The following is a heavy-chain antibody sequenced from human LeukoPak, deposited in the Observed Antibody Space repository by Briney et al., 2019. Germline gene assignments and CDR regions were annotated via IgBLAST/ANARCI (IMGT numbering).Heavy chain of an antibody. J-gene: IGHJ6*02. Sequence: SSETLSLTCAVSGGSISSGGYSWSWIRQPPGKGLEWIGYIYHSGSTYYNPSLKSRVTISVDRSKNQFSLKLSSVTAADTAVYYCARHGFYGMDVWGQGTTVTVSS. CDR1: GGSISSGGYS. V-gene: IGHV4-30-2*01. CDR2: IYHSGST. D-gene: IGHD2-2*03. CDR3: ARHGFYGMDV.